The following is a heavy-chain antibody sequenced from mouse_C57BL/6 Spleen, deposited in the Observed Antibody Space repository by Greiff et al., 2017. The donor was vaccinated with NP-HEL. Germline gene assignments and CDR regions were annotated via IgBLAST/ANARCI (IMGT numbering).Heavy chain of an antibody. D-gene: IGHD1-1*01. J-gene: IGHJ2*01. CDR2: IYPGDGDT. Sequence: LVESGPELVKPGASVKISCKASGYAFSSSWMNWVKQRPGKGLEWIGRIYPGDGDTNYNGKCKGKATLTADKSSSTAYMQLSSLTSEDSAVYFCARGGGYYYGRDYWGQGTTLTVSS. V-gene: IGHV1-82*01. CDR3: ARGGGYYYGRDY. CDR1: GYAFSSSW.